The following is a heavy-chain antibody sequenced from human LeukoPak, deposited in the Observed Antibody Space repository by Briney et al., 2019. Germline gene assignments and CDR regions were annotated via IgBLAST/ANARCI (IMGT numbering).Heavy chain of an antibody. Sequence: PSETLSLTCTVSGGSISSGGYYWSWIRQRPGKGLEWIGYIYYSGSTYYNPSLKSRVTISVDTSKNQFSLKLSSVTAADTAVYYCARAPYYYDSSGYREAFDIWGQGTMVTVSS. CDR2: IYYSGST. D-gene: IGHD3-22*01. V-gene: IGHV4-31*03. CDR3: ARAPYYYDSSGYREAFDI. CDR1: GGSISSGGYY. J-gene: IGHJ3*02.